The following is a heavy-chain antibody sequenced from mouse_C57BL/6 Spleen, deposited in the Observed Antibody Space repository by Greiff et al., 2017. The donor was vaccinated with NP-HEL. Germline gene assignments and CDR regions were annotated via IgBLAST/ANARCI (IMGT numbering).Heavy chain of an antibody. D-gene: IGHD2-3*01. J-gene: IGHJ2*01. Sequence: EVQVVESGGDLVKPGGSLKLSCAASGFTFSSYGMSWVRQTPDKRLEWVATISSGGSYTYYPDSVKGRFTISRDNAKNTLYLQMSSLKSEDTAMYYCAREKVDGYYFDYWSQGTTLTVSS. CDR2: ISSGGSYT. CDR1: GFTFSSYG. V-gene: IGHV5-6*01. CDR3: AREKVDGYYFDY.